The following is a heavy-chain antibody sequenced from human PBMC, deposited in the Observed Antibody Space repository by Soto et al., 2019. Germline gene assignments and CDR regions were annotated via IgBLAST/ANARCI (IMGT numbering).Heavy chain of an antibody. CDR3: ARAITIFGVYYFDY. D-gene: IGHD3-3*01. CDR2: IIPIFGTA. J-gene: IGHJ4*02. Sequence: SVNVYWKAAGGGFSSYAISWVRQAPGQGLEWMGGIIPIFGTANYAQKFQGRVTITADESTSTAYMELSSLRSEDTAVYYCARAITIFGVYYFDYWGQGTLVTVSS. V-gene: IGHV1-69*13. CDR1: GGGFSSYA.